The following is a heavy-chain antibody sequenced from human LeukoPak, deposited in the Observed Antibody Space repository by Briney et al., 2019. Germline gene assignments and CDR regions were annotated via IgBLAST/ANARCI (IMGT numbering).Heavy chain of an antibody. CDR3: AKDGGQWGLAPDH. CDR1: GFTFSSYA. CDR2: ISGSGGST. J-gene: IGHJ4*02. D-gene: IGHD6-19*01. V-gene: IGHV3-23*01. Sequence: GGSLRLSCAASGFTFSSYAMSWVRQAPGKGLEWVSAISGSGGSTYYADSVKGRFTISRDNSKNTLYLQMSSLRAEDTAVYYCAKDGGQWGLAPDHWGQGTLVTVSS.